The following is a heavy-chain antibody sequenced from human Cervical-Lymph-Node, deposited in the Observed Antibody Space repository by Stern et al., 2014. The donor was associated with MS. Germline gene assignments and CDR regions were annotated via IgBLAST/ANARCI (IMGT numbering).Heavy chain of an antibody. CDR3: ARAFCTGGVCYSFPFYGMYV. J-gene: IGHJ6*02. Sequence: EVQLVESGGGVVRPGRSLRLSCAASGFTFEDYGMSWVRQGPGKGLEWVAAIPLNGGSTVYAGSVQGRFTISRYNAKNSLYLQMNSLRAEDTALYHCARAFCTGGVCYSFPFYGMYVWGQGTTVTVSS. CDR2: IPLNGGST. CDR1: GFTFEDYG. D-gene: IGHD2-8*02. V-gene: IGHV3-20*01.